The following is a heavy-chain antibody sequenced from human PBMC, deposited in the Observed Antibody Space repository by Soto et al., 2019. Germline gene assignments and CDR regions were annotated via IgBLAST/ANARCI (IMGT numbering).Heavy chain of an antibody. D-gene: IGHD3-9*01. J-gene: IGHJ5*02. V-gene: IGHV4-59*01. CDR3: VRSMDWYDNWFDP. Sequence: SETLSLTCSVSGGSLGSSYWSWIRQAPGKGLEWIGYINYSGSTDFNPSLKGRASISRDTSKKEFSLRVNSVTEADTAVYYCVRSMDWYDNWFDPWGQGTLVTVS. CDR2: INYSGST. CDR1: GGSLGSSY.